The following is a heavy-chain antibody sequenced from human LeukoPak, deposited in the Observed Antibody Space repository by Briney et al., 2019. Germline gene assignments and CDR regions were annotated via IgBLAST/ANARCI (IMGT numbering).Heavy chain of an antibody. CDR1: GFTFDDYA. J-gene: IGHJ4*02. CDR2: ISWNSGSI. V-gene: IGHV3-9*01. CDR3: VKSPWYHGSGSYSGTIH. D-gene: IGHD3-10*01. Sequence: GGSLRLSCAASGFTFDDYAMHWVRQAPGKGLEWVSGISWNSGSIGYADSVKGRFTISRDNAKNSLYLQMNNLRAEDTAVYYCVKSPWYHGSGSYSGTIHWGQGTLATVSS.